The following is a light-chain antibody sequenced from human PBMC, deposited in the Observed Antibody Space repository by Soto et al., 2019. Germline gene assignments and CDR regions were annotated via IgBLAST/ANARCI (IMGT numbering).Light chain of an antibody. CDR3: QQYDSSPRT. V-gene: IGKV3-20*01. CDR2: GAS. J-gene: IGKJ1*01. CDR1: QSVSSSY. Sequence: EIVLMQSPGTLSLSKGERATLSCRASQSVSSSYLAWYQQKPGQAPRLLIHGASSRATGIPDRISGSGSGTDFTLTINRLEPEDFAVYYCQQYDSSPRTFGQGTKVDIK.